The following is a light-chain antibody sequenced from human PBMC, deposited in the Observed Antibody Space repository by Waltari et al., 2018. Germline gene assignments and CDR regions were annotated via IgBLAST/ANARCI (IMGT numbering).Light chain of an antibody. Sequence: LTQSPGTLSLSPGERATLSCRASQSISRYLAWYQQKPGQAPRLLIYGASTRDTGIPDRFSGSGSGTDFSLTISGLEPEDSAVYYCQHHFRLPATFGQGTKVEIK. V-gene: IGKV3-20*01. J-gene: IGKJ1*01. CDR1: QSISRY. CDR3: QHHFRLPAT. CDR2: GAS.